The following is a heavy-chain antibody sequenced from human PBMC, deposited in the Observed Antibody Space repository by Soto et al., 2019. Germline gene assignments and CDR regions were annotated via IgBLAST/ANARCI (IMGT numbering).Heavy chain of an antibody. D-gene: IGHD3-22*01. Sequence: LSLTCSVSGDSISNSRFYWAWIRQPPGEGLEWIGSIYHTGNAYYNPSLKSRVTISVDTSKNQFSLKLTSVTAADAALYYCARDFFDSSDYTTNWFDPWGQGT. CDR3: ARDFFDSSDYTTNWFDP. CDR2: IYHTGNA. J-gene: IGHJ5*02. V-gene: IGHV4-39*01. CDR1: GDSISNSRFY.